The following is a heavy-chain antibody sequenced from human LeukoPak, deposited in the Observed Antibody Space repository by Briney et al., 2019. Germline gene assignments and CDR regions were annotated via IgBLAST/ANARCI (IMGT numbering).Heavy chain of an antibody. V-gene: IGHV4-59*08. Sequence: SETLSLTCTVSGGSISSYYWSWIRQPPGKGLEWIGYIYYSGSTTYNPSLRGRVTISVDTSKNQFSLKLSSVTAADTAVYYCVLDMDVWGQGTTVTVSS. CDR3: VLDMDV. J-gene: IGHJ6*02. D-gene: IGHD3-3*01. CDR2: IYYSGST. CDR1: GGSISSYY.